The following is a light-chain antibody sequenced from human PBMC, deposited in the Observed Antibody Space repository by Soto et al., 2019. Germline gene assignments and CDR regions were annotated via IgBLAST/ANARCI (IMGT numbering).Light chain of an antibody. CDR3: QSYDSSNVV. Sequence: NFMLTQPHSVSESPGKTVTISCTRSSGSIASNYGQWYQQRPGSAPTPVIYEDNQRPSGVPDRFSGSIDSSSNSASLTISGLKTEDEADCYCQSYDSSNVVFGGGTKLTVL. V-gene: IGLV6-57*03. CDR1: SGSIASNY. CDR2: EDN. J-gene: IGLJ2*01.